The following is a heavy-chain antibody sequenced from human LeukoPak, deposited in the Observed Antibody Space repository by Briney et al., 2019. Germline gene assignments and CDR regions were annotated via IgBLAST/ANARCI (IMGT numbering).Heavy chain of an antibody. CDR1: GFTFSSYA. D-gene: IGHD3-10*01. V-gene: IGHV3-30*04. J-gene: IGHJ4*02. CDR3: ARDTSSGYGSGIYDY. Sequence: GGSLRLSCAASGFTFSSYAMHWVRQAPGKGLEWVAVISYDGSSKYYADSVKGRFTISRDNSKNTLYLQMNSLRAEDTAVYYCARDTSSGYGSGIYDYWGQGTLVTVSS. CDR2: ISYDGSSK.